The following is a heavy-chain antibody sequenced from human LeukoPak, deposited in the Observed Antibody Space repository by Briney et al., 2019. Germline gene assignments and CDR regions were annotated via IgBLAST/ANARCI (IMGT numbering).Heavy chain of an antibody. CDR1: GGSISSSNW. Sequence: PSGTLSLTCAVSGGSISSSNWWSWVRQPPGKGLEWLGEIYHSGSTNYNPSLKGRVTMSVDKSKNQFSLKLSSVTAADTAVYYCARVTLIVVVAWFDPWGQGTLVTVSS. V-gene: IGHV4-4*02. CDR3: ARVTLIVVVAWFDP. CDR2: IYHSGST. J-gene: IGHJ5*02. D-gene: IGHD2-2*01.